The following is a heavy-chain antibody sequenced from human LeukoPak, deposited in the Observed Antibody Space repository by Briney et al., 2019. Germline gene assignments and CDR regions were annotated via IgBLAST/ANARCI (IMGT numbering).Heavy chain of an antibody. Sequence: GGSLRLSCAASGFTFDDYAMHWVRQAPGKGLEWVSGISYNSGSIRYADSVKGRFTISRDNAKNSLYLQMNSLRAEDTAVYYCAREGYSYGAGVDYWGQGTLVTVSS. J-gene: IGHJ4*02. CDR2: ISYNSGSI. CDR3: AREGYSYGAGVDY. V-gene: IGHV3-9*01. CDR1: GFTFDDYA. D-gene: IGHD5-18*01.